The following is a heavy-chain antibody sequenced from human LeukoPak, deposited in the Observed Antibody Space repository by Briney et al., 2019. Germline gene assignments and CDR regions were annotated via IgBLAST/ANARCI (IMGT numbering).Heavy chain of an antibody. CDR1: GYTFTGYY. V-gene: IGHV1-2*02. Sequence: GASVKVSCKASGYTFTGYYMHWVRQAPGQGLEWMGWINPNSGGTNYAQKFQGRVTMTRDTSISTAYMELSRLRSEDTAVYYCARIGSGYDYNWDTGVSSDYWGQGTLVTVSS. J-gene: IGHJ4*02. CDR2: INPNSGGT. CDR3: ARIGSGYDYNWDTGVSSDY. D-gene: IGHD5-12*01.